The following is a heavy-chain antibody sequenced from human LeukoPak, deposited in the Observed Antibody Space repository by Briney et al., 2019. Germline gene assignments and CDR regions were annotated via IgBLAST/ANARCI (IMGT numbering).Heavy chain of an antibody. CDR1: VGSISSSSYY. D-gene: IGHD3-16*01. Sequence: SETLSLTCTGTVGSISSSSYYWGGIRQPPGKGLEWIGSIYYSGSTYYNPSLKSRVTISVDTSKNQFSLKLSSVTAADTAVYYCARSDSDYVWGSYYYGMDVWGQGTTVTVSS. J-gene: IGHJ6*02. V-gene: IGHV4-39*07. CDR3: ARSDSDYVWGSYYYGMDV. CDR2: IYYSGST.